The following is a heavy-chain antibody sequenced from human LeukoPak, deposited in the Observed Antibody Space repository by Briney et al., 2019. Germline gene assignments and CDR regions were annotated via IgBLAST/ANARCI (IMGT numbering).Heavy chain of an antibody. CDR2: IYYSGST. Sequence: PSETLSLTCTVSGGSVSSGSYYWSWIRQPPGKGLEWIGYIYYSGSTNYNPSLKSRVTISVDTSKNEFSLKLSSVTAADTAVYYCANSGSYLVFRYWGQGTLVTVSS. J-gene: IGHJ4*02. CDR3: ANSGSYLVFRY. CDR1: GGSVSSGSYY. V-gene: IGHV4-61*01. D-gene: IGHD1-26*01.